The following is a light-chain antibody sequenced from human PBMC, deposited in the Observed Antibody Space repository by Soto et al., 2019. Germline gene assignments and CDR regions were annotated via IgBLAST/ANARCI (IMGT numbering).Light chain of an antibody. Sequence: QSVLTQPDSVSGSPGQSITISCTGTSSDVGGYNYVSWYQHHPGKAPKLMIYDVTNRPSGVSNRFSGSKSGNTASLTISGVQSEDEASNYCSSYTTTSTVVFGGGTKVTVL. CDR3: SSYTTTSTVV. CDR1: SSDVGGYNY. CDR2: DVT. J-gene: IGLJ2*01. V-gene: IGLV2-14*03.